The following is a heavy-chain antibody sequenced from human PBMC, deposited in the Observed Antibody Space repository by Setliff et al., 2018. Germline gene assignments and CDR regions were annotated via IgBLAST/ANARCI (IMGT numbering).Heavy chain of an antibody. J-gene: IGHJ5*02. D-gene: IGHD3-16*01. V-gene: IGHV4-59*01. CDR3: ARDYQGGWFDP. Sequence: SETLSLTCAVYGGSFSTYSWSWIRQPPGKGLEWIGYIYHSGSTYYNPTLNSRVTMSVDTSKTQVSLTLTSVTAADTAVYYCARDYQGGWFDPWGPGTLVTVSS. CDR2: IYHSGST. CDR1: GGSFSTYS.